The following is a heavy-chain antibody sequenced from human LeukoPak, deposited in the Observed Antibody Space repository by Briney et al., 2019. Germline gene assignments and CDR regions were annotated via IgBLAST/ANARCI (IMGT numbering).Heavy chain of an antibody. CDR1: GGTFSSYA. D-gene: IGHD6-19*01. CDR3: ATGPQTVAGNFYYFDY. V-gene: IGHV1-69*04. J-gene: IGHJ4*02. CDR2: IIPILGIA. Sequence: SVKLSCKASGGTFSSYAISWVRQAPGQGLEWMGRIIPILGIANYAKKFQGRVTITADKSTSTAYMELSSLRSEDTAVYYCATGPQTVAGNFYYFDYWGQGTLVTVSS.